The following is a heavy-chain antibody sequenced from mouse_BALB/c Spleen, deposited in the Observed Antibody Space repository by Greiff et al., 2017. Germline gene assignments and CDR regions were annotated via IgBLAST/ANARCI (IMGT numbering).Heavy chain of an antibody. J-gene: IGHJ2*01. V-gene: IGHV1-4*01. CDR2: INPSSGYT. CDR3: ARRLDYGSSPLDY. Sequence: VQLQQSGAELARPGASVKMSCTASGYTFTSYTMHWVKQRPGQGLEWIGYINPSSGYTNYNQKFKDKATLTADKSSNTAYMQLSSLTSEDSAVYYCARRLDYGSSPLDYWGQGTTLTVSS. D-gene: IGHD1-1*01. CDR1: GYTFTSYT.